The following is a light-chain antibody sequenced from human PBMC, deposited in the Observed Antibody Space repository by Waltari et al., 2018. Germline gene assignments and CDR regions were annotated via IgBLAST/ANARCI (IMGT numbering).Light chain of an antibody. Sequence: QLVLTQSPSASASLGASVKLTCTLNSGHSSNVVAWLQQQPEKGPRYLMKVNSDGSHSKGDEIPDRFSCSSSGAERYLTISSVQSEDEADYYCQTGGHGTWVFGGGTKLTVL. CDR1: SGHSSNV. V-gene: IGLV4-69*01. CDR3: QTGGHGTWV. J-gene: IGLJ3*02. CDR2: VNSDGSH.